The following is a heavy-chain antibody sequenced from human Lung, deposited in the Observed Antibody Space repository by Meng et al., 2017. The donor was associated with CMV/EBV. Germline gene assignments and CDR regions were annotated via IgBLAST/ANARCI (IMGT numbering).Heavy chain of an antibody. CDR3: ARVHRILNWFDP. CDR1: GYSISSGYY. J-gene: IGHJ5*02. V-gene: IGHV4-38-2*02. Sequence: SXTXSLXCTVSGYSISSGYYWGWIRQSPEKGMEWIGSIYHDGITYYNPSLKSRVTMSMDSPNDKFFLNLNSVTAADTALCFCARVHRILNWFDPWGRGILVTVSS. D-gene: IGHD2/OR15-2a*01. CDR2: IYHDGIT.